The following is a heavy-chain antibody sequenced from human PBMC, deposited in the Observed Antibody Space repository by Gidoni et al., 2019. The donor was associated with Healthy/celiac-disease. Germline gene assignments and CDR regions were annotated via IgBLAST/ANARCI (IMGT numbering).Heavy chain of an antibody. Sequence: EVQLVPSGAEVKKPGESLKISCKGSGYSFTSYWIGWVRQIAGNGLEWMGIIYPGDSDTRYSPSFQGKVTISADKSSSTAYLQWSSLKASDTAMYYCARPFYVEGSGGAFDIWGQGTMVTVSS. CDR2: IYPGDSDT. CDR3: ARPFYVEGSGGAFDI. CDR1: GYSFTSYW. V-gene: IGHV5-51*01. J-gene: IGHJ3*02. D-gene: IGHD4-17*01.